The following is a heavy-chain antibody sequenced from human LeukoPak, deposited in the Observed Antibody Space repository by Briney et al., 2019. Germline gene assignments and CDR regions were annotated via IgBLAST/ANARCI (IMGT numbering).Heavy chain of an antibody. J-gene: IGHJ4*01. CDR3: AKGIYSSGWSYFDY. CDR2: LSGSGITT. Sequence: GGSLRLSCAAAGFTFSNCAVSGVSQAPGKGLEWDSTLSGSGITTYYADSVKGRFTISRDNSKNTLYLQMNSLRAEDTAVYYCAKGIYSSGWSYFDYWGHGTLVTVSS. CDR1: GFTFSNCA. D-gene: IGHD6-19*01. V-gene: IGHV3-23*01.